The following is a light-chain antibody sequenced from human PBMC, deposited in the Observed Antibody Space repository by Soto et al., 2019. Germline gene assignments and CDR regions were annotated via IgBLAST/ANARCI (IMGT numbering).Light chain of an antibody. Sequence: ELLMTQSPATLSVSPGESATLSCRASQSLRGKLAWYKQKPGQAPRLLIYAVSTRAIGIPARFRGSGSGTEFTLIISGLQSVDFCVYYCQQYNTWAPMWTFGQGTKVDI. CDR2: AVS. CDR1: QSLRGK. J-gene: IGKJ1*01. V-gene: IGKV3-15*01. CDR3: QQYNTWAPMWT.